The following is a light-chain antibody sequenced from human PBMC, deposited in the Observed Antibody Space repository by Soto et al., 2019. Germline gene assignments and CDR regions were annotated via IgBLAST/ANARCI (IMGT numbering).Light chain of an antibody. CDR1: QIFLYTSNNKNY. CDR2: WAS. CDR3: QQYYSTPIT. V-gene: IGKV4-1*01. Sequence: DIVMTQSPDSLALSLGERATLNCKSSQIFLYTSNNKNYLAWYRQKPGQPPKLLIYWASTRESGVPDRFSGSGSGTDFTLTISSLQAEDVAVYYCQQYYSTPITFGQGTRLEIK. J-gene: IGKJ5*01.